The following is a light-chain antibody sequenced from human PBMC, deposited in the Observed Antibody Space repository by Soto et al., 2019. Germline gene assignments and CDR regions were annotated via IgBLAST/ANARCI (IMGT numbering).Light chain of an antibody. CDR3: QQYYSVPLT. CDR1: QSVLYSSNNKNY. CDR2: WAS. Sequence: DIVMTQSPDSLAVSLGERATIDCKSSQSVLYSSNNKNYLAWYQKKPGQPPKLLIYWASTRESGVPDRFSGSGSGTDFTLTISILQAEDVAVYYCQQYYSVPLTFGGGTKVEIK. J-gene: IGKJ4*01. V-gene: IGKV4-1*01.